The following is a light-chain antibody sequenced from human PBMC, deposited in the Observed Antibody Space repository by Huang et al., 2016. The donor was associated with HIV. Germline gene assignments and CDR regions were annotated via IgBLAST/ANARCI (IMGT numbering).Light chain of an antibody. J-gene: IGKJ4*01. CDR2: GAS. V-gene: IGKV3-15*01. CDR3: QQYNRWPPLT. Sequence: PGERVTLSCRASQTVIKNLAWYQQRPGQPPRLLVYGASVRAAGVPDRFSGSGSGTDFTLTITSLQSEDFAIYYCQQYNRWPPLTFGGGTKVENK. CDR1: QTVIKN.